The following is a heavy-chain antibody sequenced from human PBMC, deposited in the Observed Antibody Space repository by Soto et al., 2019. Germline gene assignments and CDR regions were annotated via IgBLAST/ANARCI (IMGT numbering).Heavy chain of an antibody. D-gene: IGHD6-13*01. J-gene: IGHJ6*02. CDR3: ARGIDSSSWYGMDV. CDR2: ISSSSSYI. V-gene: IGHV3-21*01. Sequence: GGSLRLSCAASGFTFSSYSMNWVRQAPGKGLEWVSSISSSSSYIYYADSVKGRFTISRDNAKNSLYLQMNSLRAEDTAVYYCARGIDSSSWYGMDVWGQGTTVTVSS. CDR1: GFTFSSYS.